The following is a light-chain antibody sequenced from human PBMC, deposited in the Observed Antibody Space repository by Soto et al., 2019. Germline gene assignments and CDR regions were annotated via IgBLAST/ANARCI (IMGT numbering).Light chain of an antibody. Sequence: EIVLTQSPGTLSLSPGERATLSCRASQSVTSNYLAWYQQIPGQAPRLLIYGATIRATGIPDRFSGSGSGTDFTLTISRLEPEDFAVYYCQQYGTSPLTFGGGTKVDIK. CDR3: QQYGTSPLT. CDR1: QSVTSNY. V-gene: IGKV3-20*01. J-gene: IGKJ4*01. CDR2: GAT.